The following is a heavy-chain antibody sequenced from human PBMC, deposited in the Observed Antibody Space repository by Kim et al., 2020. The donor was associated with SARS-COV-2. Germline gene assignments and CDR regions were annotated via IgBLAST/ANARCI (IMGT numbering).Heavy chain of an antibody. CDR2: ISWDGGST. Sequence: GGSLRLSCAASGFTFDDYAMHWVRQAPGKGLEWVSLISWDGGSTYYADSVKGRFTISRDNSKNSLYLQMNSLRAEDTALYYCAKGEWASGRYFDLWGRGTLVTVSS. CDR1: GFTFDDYA. D-gene: IGHD3-3*01. J-gene: IGHJ2*01. CDR3: AKGEWASGRYFDL. V-gene: IGHV3-43D*03.